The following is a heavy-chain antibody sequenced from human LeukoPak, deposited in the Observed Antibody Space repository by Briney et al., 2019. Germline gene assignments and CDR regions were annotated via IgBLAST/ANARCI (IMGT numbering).Heavy chain of an antibody. CDR2: INGSGSAI. V-gene: IGHV3-48*03. Sequence: GGGLRHSCAASGFTFSRYEMNWVRQAPGKGVEWVSYINGSGSAIYYADSVKGRFTISRDNAKNSLYLQMNSLRVEDTAVYYCARDRGVYGGNSYRFDYWGQGTLVTVSS. CDR1: GFTFSRYE. J-gene: IGHJ4*02. CDR3: ARDRGVYGGNSYRFDY. D-gene: IGHD4-23*01.